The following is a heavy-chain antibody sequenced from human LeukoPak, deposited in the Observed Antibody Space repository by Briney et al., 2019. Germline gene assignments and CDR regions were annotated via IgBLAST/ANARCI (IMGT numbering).Heavy chain of an antibody. D-gene: IGHD2-2*01. Sequence: TSETLSLTCTVSGGSISIYYWSWIRQPPGKGLEWIGYIYYSGSTNYNPSLKSRVTISVDTSKNQFSLKLSSVTAADTAVYYCARWTGDIVVVPAARYNWFDPWGQGTLVTVSS. J-gene: IGHJ5*02. CDR1: GGSISIYY. V-gene: IGHV4-59*08. CDR2: IYYSGST. CDR3: ARWTGDIVVVPAARYNWFDP.